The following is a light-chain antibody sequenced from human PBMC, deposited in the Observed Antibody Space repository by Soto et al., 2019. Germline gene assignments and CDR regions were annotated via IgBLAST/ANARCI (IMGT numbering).Light chain of an antibody. V-gene: IGKV1-5*03. CDR3: QHYNSYSEA. CDR2: KAS. Sequence: DIQMTQSPSTLSGSVGDRVTITRRASQTISSWLAWYQQKPGKAPKILIYKASTLKSGVPSRFRGSGSGTEFTLTISSLQPDDFATYYCQHYNSYSEAFGQGTKVDIK. CDR1: QTISSW. J-gene: IGKJ1*01.